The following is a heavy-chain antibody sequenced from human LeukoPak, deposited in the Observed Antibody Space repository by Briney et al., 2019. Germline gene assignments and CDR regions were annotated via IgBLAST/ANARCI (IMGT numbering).Heavy chain of an antibody. D-gene: IGHD2-2*01. CDR3: AREVVPAAIAYYYYYMDV. CDR2: ISSSSSYI. V-gene: IGHV3-21*01. J-gene: IGHJ6*03. CDR1: GFTFSSYW. Sequence: PGGSLRLSCAASGFTFSSYWMHWVRQAPGKGLEWVSSISSSSSYIYYADSVKGRFTISRDNAKNSLYLQMNSLRAEDTAVYYCAREVVPAAIAYYYYYMDVWGKGTTVTVSS.